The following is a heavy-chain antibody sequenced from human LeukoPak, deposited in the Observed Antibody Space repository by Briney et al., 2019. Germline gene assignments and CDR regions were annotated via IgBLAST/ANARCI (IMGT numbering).Heavy chain of an antibody. Sequence: PGGSLRLSCAASGFTFDDYGMSWVRQAPGKGLEWVSGINWNGGSTGYADSVKGRFTISRDNAKNSLYLQMSSLRAEDTALYHCARDRGYYDSSGPSPVGWFDPWGQGTLVTVSS. CDR1: GFTFDDYG. J-gene: IGHJ5*02. V-gene: IGHV3-20*01. D-gene: IGHD3-22*01. CDR3: ARDRGYYDSSGPSPVGWFDP. CDR2: INWNGGST.